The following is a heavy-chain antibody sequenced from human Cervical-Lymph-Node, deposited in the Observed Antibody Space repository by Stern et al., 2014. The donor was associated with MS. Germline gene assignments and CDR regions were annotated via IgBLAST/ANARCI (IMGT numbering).Heavy chain of an antibody. CDR2: ITSTSTYT. Sequence: EVQLVESGGGLVKPGGSLRLSCAASGFTFSNYSMSWVRQAPGKGLEWVSSITSTSTYTYYADSVRGRCTISRDNAKKSLYLQMNSLRAEDTAVYYCGGNYWGQGTLVTVSS. V-gene: IGHV3-21*01. CDR3: GGNY. J-gene: IGHJ4*02. CDR1: GFTFSNYS.